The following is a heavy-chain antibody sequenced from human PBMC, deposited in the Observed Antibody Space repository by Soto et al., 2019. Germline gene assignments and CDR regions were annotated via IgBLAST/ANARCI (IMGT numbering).Heavy chain of an antibody. D-gene: IGHD2-21*01. V-gene: IGHV1-69*02. CDR2: ILPMLGVR. CDR1: GGTFSTYS. J-gene: IGHJ3*02. CDR3: TIGSWSGEVFDI. Sequence: QVQLVQSVAEVKKPGSSVKVYCKDSGGTFSTYSMVWVRQAPGQGLEWMGRILPMLGVRNYAQRFQDRVTITDDKSTATVHMELSSLRSEDTALYYCTIGSWSGEVFDIWGQGTMVTVSS.